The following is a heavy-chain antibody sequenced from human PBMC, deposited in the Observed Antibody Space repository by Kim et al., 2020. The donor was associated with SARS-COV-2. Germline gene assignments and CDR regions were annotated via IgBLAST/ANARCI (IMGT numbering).Heavy chain of an antibody. J-gene: IGHJ3*02. V-gene: IGHV3-9*01. D-gene: IGHD6-19*01. CDR2: ISWNSGSI. CDR1: GFTFDDYA. CDR3: AKDIPDSSGWYHPHAFDI. Sequence: GGSLRLSCAASGFTFDDYAMHWVRQAPGKGLEWVSGISWNSGSIGYADSVKGRFTISRDNAKNSLYLQMNSLRAEDTALCYCAKDIPDSSGWYHPHAFDIWGQGTMVTVSS.